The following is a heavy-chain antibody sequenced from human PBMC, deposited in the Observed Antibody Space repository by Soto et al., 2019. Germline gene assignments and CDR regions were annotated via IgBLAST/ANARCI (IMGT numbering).Heavy chain of an antibody. J-gene: IGHJ6*02. CDR2: IDQSGGT. CDR1: GDSLRGQS. CDR3: ARGYSYGWSGESLDV. Sequence: QVQLQQWGAGLLKASETLSLTCAVVGDSLRGQSWNWIRQSPGKGLEWIGEIDQSGGTNYNPSLKSRAIISEETSKNKFSLELTAVTAADTAVYYCARGYSYGWSGESLDVWGQGTTVTVSS. V-gene: IGHV4-34*01. D-gene: IGHD6-19*01.